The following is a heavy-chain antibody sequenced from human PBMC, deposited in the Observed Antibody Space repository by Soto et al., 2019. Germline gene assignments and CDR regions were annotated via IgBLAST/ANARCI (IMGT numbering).Heavy chain of an antibody. CDR1: GFTFSSYW. Sequence: GRSLRLSCAPSGFTFSSYWMHWGRQAPGKGLEWVSRITSDGSGTAYADSVKGRFSISRDNAKNTVYLQMDSLRVEDTAVYYCGRNAIFVRGVPDEYWGQGTPVTVSS. D-gene: IGHD3-10*02. CDR2: ITSDGSGT. CDR3: GRNAIFVRGVPDEY. J-gene: IGHJ4*02. V-gene: IGHV3-74*03.